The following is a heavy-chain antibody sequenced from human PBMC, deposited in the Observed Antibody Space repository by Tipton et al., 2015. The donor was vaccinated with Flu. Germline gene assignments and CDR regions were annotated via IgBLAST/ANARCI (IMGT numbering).Heavy chain of an antibody. CDR1: GDSVSSNSAA. J-gene: IGHJ6*02. CDR2: AYYSSKWYF. Sequence: GLVKPSQTLSLTCGISGDSVSSNSAAWTWTRQSPSRGLEWLGRAYYSSKWYFDYAVSLKSRVTINPDTSKNQFSLQLNFATPEDTAVYYCAGENGGMDVWGQGTTGTVAS. D-gene: IGHD1-1*01. CDR3: AGENGGMDV. V-gene: IGHV6-1*01.